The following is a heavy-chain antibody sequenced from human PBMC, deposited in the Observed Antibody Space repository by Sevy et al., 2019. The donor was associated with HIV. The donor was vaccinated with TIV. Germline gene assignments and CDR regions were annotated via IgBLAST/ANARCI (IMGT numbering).Heavy chain of an antibody. Sequence: SETLSLTCTVSGGSISSYYWSWIRQPPGKGLEWIGHIYYSGSTNYNPSLKSRVTISVDTSKNQFSLKLSSVTAADTAVYYCARFRGYYDFWSGGGAFDIWGQGTMVTVSS. J-gene: IGHJ3*02. CDR1: GGSISSYY. D-gene: IGHD3-3*01. CDR3: ARFRGYYDFWSGGGAFDI. CDR2: IYYSGST. V-gene: IGHV4-59*01.